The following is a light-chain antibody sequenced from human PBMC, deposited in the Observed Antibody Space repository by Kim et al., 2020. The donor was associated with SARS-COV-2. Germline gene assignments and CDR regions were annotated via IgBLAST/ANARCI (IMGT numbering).Light chain of an antibody. CDR3: NVFIVSSNIQSV. J-gene: IGLJ3*02. CDR1: SSDVGAYNL. Sequence: QSALTQPASVSGSPGQSIIISCTGTSSDVGAYNLVSWYQQFPGKAPKLLIYDVSVRPSGVSNRFSGSKSGNTTSLTISGLQAEDEADYYCNVFIVSSNIQSVFCGGTKVTVL. CDR2: DVS. V-gene: IGLV2-14*03.